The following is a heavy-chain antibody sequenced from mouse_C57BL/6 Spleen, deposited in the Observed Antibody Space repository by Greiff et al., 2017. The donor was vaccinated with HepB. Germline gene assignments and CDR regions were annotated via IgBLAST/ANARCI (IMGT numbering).Heavy chain of an antibody. CDR3: ARGDYDGSSYETWFAY. CDR1: GYTFTSYW. V-gene: IGHV1-72*01. D-gene: IGHD1-1*01. J-gene: IGHJ3*01. Sequence: VQLQQPGAELVKPGASVKLSCKASGYTFTSYWMHWVKQRPGRGLEWIGRIDPNSGGTKYNEKFKSKATLTVDKPSSPAYMQLSSLTSEDSAVYYCARGDYDGSSYETWFAYWGQGTLVTVSA. CDR2: IDPNSGGT.